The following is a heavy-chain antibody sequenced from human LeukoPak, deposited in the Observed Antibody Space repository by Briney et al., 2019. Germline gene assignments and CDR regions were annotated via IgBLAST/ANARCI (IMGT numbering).Heavy chain of an antibody. J-gene: IGHJ1*01. CDR2: IIPIFGTA. CDR3: ARGSGYCSSTSCSKGYFQH. V-gene: IGHV1-69*13. Sequence: ASVKVSCKASGYTFTSYGISWVRQAPGQGLEWMGGIIPIFGTANYAQKFQGRVTITADESTSTAYMELSSLRSEDTAVYYCARGSGYCSSTSCSKGYFQHWGQGTLVTVSS. D-gene: IGHD2-2*03. CDR1: GYTFTSYG.